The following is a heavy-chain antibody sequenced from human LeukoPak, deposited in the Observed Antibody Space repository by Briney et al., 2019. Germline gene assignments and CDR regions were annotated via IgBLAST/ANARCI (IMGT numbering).Heavy chain of an antibody. J-gene: IGHJ6*02. CDR1: SDYITSYY. D-gene: IGHD3-9*01. V-gene: IGHV4-59*08. CDR2: ISHSGTP. CDR3: ARQRTAPPIYGYYGMDV. Sequence: SDTLSLTCTVSSDYITSYYWSWIRQPPGKGLEWVGYISHSGTPTYNPSLRGRVTISLDTSKTHFSLRLSSVTAADTAVYYCARQRTAPPIYGYYGMDVWGHGTTVTVSS.